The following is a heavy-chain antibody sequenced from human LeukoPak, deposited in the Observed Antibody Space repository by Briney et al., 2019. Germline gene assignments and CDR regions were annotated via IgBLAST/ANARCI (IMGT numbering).Heavy chain of an antibody. CDR2: IGGSGGST. Sequence: PGGSLRLSCAASGFTFSSYAMSWVRQAPGKGLEWVSSIGGSGGSTYYADSVKGRFTISRDNSKNTLYLQMNSLRAEDTAVYYCAKVETAAAATLRGFDYWGQGTRVTVSS. V-gene: IGHV3-23*01. D-gene: IGHD6-13*01. CDR3: AKVETAAAATLRGFDY. CDR1: GFTFSSYA. J-gene: IGHJ4*02.